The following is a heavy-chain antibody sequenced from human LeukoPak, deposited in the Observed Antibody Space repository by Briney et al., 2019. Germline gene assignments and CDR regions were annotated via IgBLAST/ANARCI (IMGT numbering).Heavy chain of an antibody. Sequence: ESLKLSCKGSGYRFTSYWIVWVRQMPGKGLEWMGIIYPGDSDTSYRPSFQGQATISAARSISAAYLQSSSLTASDTAMYYCARRVYYYDSSGDQTEYFQHWGPGKLVTASS. D-gene: IGHD3-22*01. J-gene: IGHJ1*01. CDR1: GYRFTSYW. V-gene: IGHV5-51*01. CDR3: ARRVYYYDSSGDQTEYFQH. CDR2: IYPGDSDT.